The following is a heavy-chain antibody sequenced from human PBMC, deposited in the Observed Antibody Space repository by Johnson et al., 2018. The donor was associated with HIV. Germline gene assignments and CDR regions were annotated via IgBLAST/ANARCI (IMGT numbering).Heavy chain of an antibody. CDR1: GFTFDDYA. D-gene: IGHD3-22*01. Sequence: VQLVESGGGLVQPGRSLRLSCAASGFTFDDYAMHWVRQAPGKGLEWVSGISWNSGSIGYADSVKGRFTISRDNAKNSLYLQMNSLRAEDTALYYCAKDISTYYYDSSGPIGSWGQGTMVTVSS. J-gene: IGHJ3*01. CDR2: ISWNSGSI. V-gene: IGHV3-9*01. CDR3: AKDISTYYYDSSGPIGS.